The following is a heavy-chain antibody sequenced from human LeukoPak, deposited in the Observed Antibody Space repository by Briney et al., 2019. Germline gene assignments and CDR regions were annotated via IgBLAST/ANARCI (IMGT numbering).Heavy chain of an antibody. D-gene: IGHD2-2*01. CDR2: FDPEDGET. V-gene: IGHV1-24*01. CDR1: GYTLTELS. CDR3: ARGGFVVVPADTMAEYYFDY. Sequence: GASVKVSCKVSGYTLTELSMHWVRQAPGKGLEWMGGFDPEDGETIYAQKFQGRVTMTEDTSTDTAYMELSSLRSDDTAVYYCARGGFVVVPADTMAEYYFDYWGQGTLVTVSS. J-gene: IGHJ4*02.